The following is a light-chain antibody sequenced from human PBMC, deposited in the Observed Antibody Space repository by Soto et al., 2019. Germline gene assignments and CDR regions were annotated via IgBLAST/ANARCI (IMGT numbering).Light chain of an antibody. CDR2: DAS. CDR1: QSVSTS. J-gene: IGKJ1*01. V-gene: IGKV3-11*01. CDR3: QVRDVWPT. Sequence: ERVLISSAAVLSLSQGERAALSCRASQSVSTSLAWYQHKPGQAPRLIIYDASKRAPGLPARFSGSGSGTDFTLTISSLEPEDFAVYYCQVRDVWPTFGQGTKVDIK.